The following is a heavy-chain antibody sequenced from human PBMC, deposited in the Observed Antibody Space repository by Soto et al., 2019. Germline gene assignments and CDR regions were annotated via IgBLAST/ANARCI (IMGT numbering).Heavy chain of an antibody. CDR3: ARGPRGAFDI. Sequence: QVQLVQSGAEVKKPGASVKVSCKASGYTFTSYGISWVRQAPGQGLEWMGWIIAYNGNTNYAQKLQGRVTMTTDTSTSTDYMQLRRLTSDDAVVYYWARGPRGAFDIWGQGTMVTVSS. CDR1: GYTFTSYG. D-gene: IGHD3-10*01. J-gene: IGHJ3*02. V-gene: IGHV1-18*01. CDR2: IIAYNGNT.